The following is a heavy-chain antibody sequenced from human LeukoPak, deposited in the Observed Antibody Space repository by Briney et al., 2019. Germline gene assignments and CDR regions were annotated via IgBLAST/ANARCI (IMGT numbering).Heavy chain of an antibody. Sequence: SETLSLTCTVSGGSISSGSYYWSWIRQPAGKGLEWIGRIYTSGSTNYNPSLKSRVTISVDTSKNQFSLKLSSVTAADTAVYYCARVPYGDYVVWFDPWGQGTLVTVSS. CDR2: IYTSGST. CDR1: GGSISSGSYY. D-gene: IGHD4-17*01. J-gene: IGHJ5*02. CDR3: ARVPYGDYVVWFDP. V-gene: IGHV4-61*02.